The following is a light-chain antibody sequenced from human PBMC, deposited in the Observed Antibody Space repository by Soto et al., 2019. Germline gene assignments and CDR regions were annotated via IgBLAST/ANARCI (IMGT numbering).Light chain of an antibody. V-gene: IGLV2-23*01. CDR2: EGS. CDR1: SSGVENYNL. CDR3: SSYAGGVV. Sequence: QSALTQPASVSGSPGQSITLSCTRASSGVENYNLVSWYQHHPGKAPKLIIYEGSQRPSGVSDRFSGSKSGNTASLTISGLQAEDEADYHCSSYAGGVVFGGGTKLTVL. J-gene: IGLJ3*02.